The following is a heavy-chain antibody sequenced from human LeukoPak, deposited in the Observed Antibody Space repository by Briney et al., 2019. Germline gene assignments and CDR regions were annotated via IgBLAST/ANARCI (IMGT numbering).Heavy chain of an antibody. CDR3: ARDNSVGDNAWWFDP. V-gene: IGHV1-46*01. J-gene: IGHJ5*02. CDR2: INPTGGST. Sequence: ASVKVPCKASGYTFTGYYMHWVRQAPGQGLEWMGLINPTGGSTGYAQKFQGRVTMTRDMSTSTDYMELSSLRSEDTAIYYCARDNSVGDNAWWFDPWGQGTLVTVSS. CDR1: GYTFTGYY. D-gene: IGHD1-26*01.